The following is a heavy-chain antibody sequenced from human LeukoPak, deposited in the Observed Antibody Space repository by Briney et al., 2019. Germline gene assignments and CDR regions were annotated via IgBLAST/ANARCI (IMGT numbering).Heavy chain of an antibody. CDR2: IYHSGST. Sequence: EPSETLSLTCAVSGYSISSGYYWGWIRQPPGKGLAWIGSIYHSGSTYYNPSLKSRVTISVDTSKNQFSLKLSSVTAADTAVYYCARSYSYGLSFDYWGQGTLVTVSS. J-gene: IGHJ4*02. CDR3: ARSYSYGLSFDY. V-gene: IGHV4-38-2*01. D-gene: IGHD5-18*01. CDR1: GYSISSGYY.